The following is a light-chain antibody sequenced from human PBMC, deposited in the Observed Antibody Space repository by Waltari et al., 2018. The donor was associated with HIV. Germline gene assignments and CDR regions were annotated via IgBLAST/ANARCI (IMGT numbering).Light chain of an antibody. Sequence: QTVLTQPPSVSGAPGQRVTISCTGSSSNIGAGYDVHWYQQFPGTAPKLLIYGEMHRHSGVPYRFSSCKGGATASLASTGLQAEDEAAYYCHCYDRSLSVGVFGGGTKLTVL. J-gene: IGLJ3*02. CDR2: GEM. CDR1: SSNIGAGYD. CDR3: HCYDRSLSVGV. V-gene: IGLV1-40*01.